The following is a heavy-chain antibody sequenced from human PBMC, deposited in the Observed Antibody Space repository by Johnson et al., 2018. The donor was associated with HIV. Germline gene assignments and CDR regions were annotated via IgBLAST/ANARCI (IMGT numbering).Heavy chain of an antibody. CDR2: ISGSGVST. D-gene: IGHD3-16*01. V-gene: IGHV3-23*04. J-gene: IGHJ3*02. CDR1: GFTFSSSV. Sequence: VQLVESGGGLVQPGGSLRLSCAASGFTFSSSVMTWVRQAPGKALAWVSAISGSGVSTSSAASVKCRFTISRDNFKNTLYLQMNSLRAEDTAVYYCAKGGLADSHYTPGPFDIWGQGTMVTVSS. CDR3: AKGGLADSHYTPGPFDI.